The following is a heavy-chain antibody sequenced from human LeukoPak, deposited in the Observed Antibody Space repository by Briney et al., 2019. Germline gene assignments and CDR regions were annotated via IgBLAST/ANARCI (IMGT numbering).Heavy chain of an antibody. D-gene: IGHD5/OR15-5a*01. CDR3: ARGYSSTTPFDY. V-gene: IGHV3-74*01. Sequence: GGSLRLSCVASGYTFSSYWMHWVRHAPGKGLVWVSRINSDGSSTSYADSVKGRFTISRDNAKNTLYLQMNSLRAEDTAVYYCARGYSSTTPFDYWGQGTLVTVSS. CDR1: GYTFSSYW. J-gene: IGHJ4*02. CDR2: INSDGSST.